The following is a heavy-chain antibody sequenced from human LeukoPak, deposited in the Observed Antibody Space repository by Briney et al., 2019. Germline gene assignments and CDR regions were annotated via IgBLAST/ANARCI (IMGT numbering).Heavy chain of an antibody. CDR2: NYWNDDK. CDR1: GFSLGTSGVG. J-gene: IGHJ4*02. D-gene: IGHD3-10*01. CDR3: AHALLWFGEFSFDY. Sequence: SGPTLLHPTRTLTLTFTFSGFSLGTSGVGVGWIRQPPGKALEWLTLNYWNDDKRYSPSLKSRLTITKDTSKNQVVLTMTNMDPVDTATYYCAHALLWFGEFSFDYWGQGTLVTVSS. V-gene: IGHV2-5*01.